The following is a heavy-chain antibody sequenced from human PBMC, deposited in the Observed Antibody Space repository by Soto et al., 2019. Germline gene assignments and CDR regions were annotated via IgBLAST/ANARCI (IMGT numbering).Heavy chain of an antibody. Sequence: GGSLRLSCAAFGFTFSSYAMHWVRQAPGKGLEWVAVISYYGSNKYYADSVKGRFTISRDNSKNTLYLQMNSLRAEDTAVYYCARALGMATMEFDYWGQGTLVTVSS. CDR1: GFTFSSYA. CDR3: ARALGMATMEFDY. V-gene: IGHV3-30-3*01. J-gene: IGHJ4*02. D-gene: IGHD5-12*01. CDR2: ISYYGSNK.